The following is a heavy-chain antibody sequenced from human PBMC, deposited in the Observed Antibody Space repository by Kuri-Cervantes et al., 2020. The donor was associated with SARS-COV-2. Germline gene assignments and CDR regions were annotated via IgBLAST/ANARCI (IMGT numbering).Heavy chain of an antibody. CDR3: ARDYSSWYKGPFDY. D-gene: IGHD6-13*01. V-gene: IGHV3-33*01. CDR1: GFTFSNYG. CDR2: IWYDGSNK. J-gene: IGHJ4*02. Sequence: GESLKISCAASGFTFSNYGMQWVRQAPGKGLEWVAVIWYDGSNKYYADSVKGRFTISRDNSKNTLYLQMNSLRAEDTAVYYCARDYSSWYKGPFDYWGQGTLVTVSS.